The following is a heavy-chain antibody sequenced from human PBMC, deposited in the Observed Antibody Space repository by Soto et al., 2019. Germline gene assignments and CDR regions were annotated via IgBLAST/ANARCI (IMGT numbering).Heavy chain of an antibody. CDR1: GYTFTGYY. D-gene: IGHD6-13*01. V-gene: IGHV1-2*02. J-gene: IGHJ6*04. CDR3: ARSGYSSIWYRALTHYYYGMDI. Sequence: GASVKVSCKASGYTFTGYYMHWVRQAPGQGLEWMGWINPNSGGTNYAQKFQGRVTMTRDTSISTAYMELSRLRSDDTDVYYCARSGYSSIWYRALTHYYYGMDIWGKGTTVTVSS. CDR2: INPNSGGT.